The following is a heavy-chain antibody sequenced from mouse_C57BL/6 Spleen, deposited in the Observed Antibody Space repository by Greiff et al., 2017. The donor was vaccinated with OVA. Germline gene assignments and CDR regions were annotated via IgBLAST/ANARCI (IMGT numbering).Heavy chain of an antibody. CDR2: IYPGSGST. CDR3: AREGTTVVSFDY. CDR1: GYTFTSYW. Sequence: VQLQQPGAELVKPGASVKMSCKASGYTFTSYWITWVKQRPGQGLEWIGDIYPGSGSTNYNEKFKSKATLTVDTSSSTAYMQLSSLTSEDSAVYSFAREGTTVVSFDYWGQGTTLTVSS. V-gene: IGHV1-55*01. D-gene: IGHD1-1*01. J-gene: IGHJ2*01.